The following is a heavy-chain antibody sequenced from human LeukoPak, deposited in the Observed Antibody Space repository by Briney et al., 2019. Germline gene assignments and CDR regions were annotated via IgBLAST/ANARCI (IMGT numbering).Heavy chain of an antibody. V-gene: IGHV1-18*01. D-gene: IGHD5-12*01. Sequence: ASVKVSCKASGYTFTSYGISWVRQAPGQGLEWMGWISAYNGNTNYAQKLQGRVTMTRDMSTSTVYMELSSLRSEDTAVYYCATDYIVATALGAFDIWGQGTMVTVSS. CDR1: GYTFTSYG. CDR3: ATDYIVATALGAFDI. J-gene: IGHJ3*02. CDR2: ISAYNGNT.